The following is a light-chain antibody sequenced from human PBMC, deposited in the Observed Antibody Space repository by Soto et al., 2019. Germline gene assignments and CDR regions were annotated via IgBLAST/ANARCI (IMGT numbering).Light chain of an antibody. CDR3: CSLTNGATWV. CDR2: EAS. CDR1: ISDVGSHNF. Sequence: QSALTQPASVSGSPGQSITISCTGTISDVGSHNFVSWYQQYPGKAPKLLIYEASKRPSGLSNRFSGSKSGNTASLTISGLQAEDEADYYCCSLTNGATWVFGGGTKLTVL. J-gene: IGLJ3*02. V-gene: IGLV2-23*01.